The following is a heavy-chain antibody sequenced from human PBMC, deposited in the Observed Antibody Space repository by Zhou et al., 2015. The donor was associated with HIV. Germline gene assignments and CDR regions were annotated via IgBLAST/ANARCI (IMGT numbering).Heavy chain of an antibody. CDR2: IIPILGVP. CDR1: GSTYYSDT. J-gene: IGHJ4*02. Sequence: QVQLVQSGSEVKRPGSSVNVSCKASGSTYYSDTISWVRQAPGHGLEWVGKIIPILGVPKYAQKFQGRVAITADRSTSTVYMELSSLQSDDTAVYYCVRGGAGCWKGFDGRLDYWGQGTLVTVSS. V-gene: IGHV1-69*02. D-gene: IGHD6-19*01. CDR3: VRGGAGCWKGFDGRLDY.